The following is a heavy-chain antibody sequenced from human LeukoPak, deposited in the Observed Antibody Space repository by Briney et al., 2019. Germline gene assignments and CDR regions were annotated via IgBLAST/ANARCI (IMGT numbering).Heavy chain of an antibody. CDR2: ISYDGSNK. D-gene: IGHD4-17*01. Sequence: GRSLRLSCAASGFTFSSYAMHWVRQAPGKGLEWVAVISYDGSNKYYADSVKGRFTISRDNSKNTLYLQMNSLRAEDTAVYYCASDDYALSGYFDYWGQGTLVTVSS. J-gene: IGHJ4*02. CDR1: GFTFSSYA. CDR3: ASDDYALSGYFDY. V-gene: IGHV3-30*04.